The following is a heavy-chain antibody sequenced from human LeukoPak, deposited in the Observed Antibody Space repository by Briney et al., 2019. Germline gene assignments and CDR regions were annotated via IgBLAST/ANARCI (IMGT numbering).Heavy chain of an antibody. V-gene: IGHV1-24*01. J-gene: IGHJ6*02. Sequence: ASMKVSCKVSGYTLTELSMHWVRQAPGKGLEWMGGFDPEDGETIYAQKFQGRVTMTEDTSTDTAYMELSSLRSEDTAVYYCATARLRLSNYYYGMDVWGQGTTVTVSS. CDR3: ATARLRLSNYYYGMDV. CDR2: FDPEDGET. CDR1: GYTLTELS. D-gene: IGHD5-12*01.